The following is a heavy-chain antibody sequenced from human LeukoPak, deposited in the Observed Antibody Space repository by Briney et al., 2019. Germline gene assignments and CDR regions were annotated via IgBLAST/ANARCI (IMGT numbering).Heavy chain of an antibody. CDR2: IKQDGSEK. J-gene: IGHJ4*02. CDR1: GFSFSSYW. Sequence: GGSLRLSCAASGFSFSSYWMTWVRQAPGKGLEWVANIKQDGSEKYYVDFVKGRFTISRDNAKNSLYLQMNSLRAEDTAVYYCARAQLGSWVYWGQGTLVTVSS. V-gene: IGHV3-7*01. CDR3: ARAQLGSWVY. D-gene: IGHD6-13*01.